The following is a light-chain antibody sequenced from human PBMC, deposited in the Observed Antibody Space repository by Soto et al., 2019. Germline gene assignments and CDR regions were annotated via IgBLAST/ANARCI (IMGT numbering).Light chain of an antibody. CDR1: SSDIGGYNY. CDR2: EVS. V-gene: IGLV2-14*01. J-gene: IGLJ2*01. Sequence: QSVLTQPASVSGSPGQSITISCTGTSSDIGGYNYVSWYQQHPCKAPKLMIYEVSDRPSGVSNRFSGSKSGNTASLTISGLQAEDEADYYCSSYTYSSTLVVFGGGTKLTVL. CDR3: SSYTYSSTLVV.